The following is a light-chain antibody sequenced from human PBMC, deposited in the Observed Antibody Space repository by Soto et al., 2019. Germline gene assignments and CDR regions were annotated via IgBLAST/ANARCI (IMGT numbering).Light chain of an antibody. CDR2: GNT. J-gene: IGLJ2*01. CDR1: YSSIGAGYD. CDR3: QSYDSGLVV. Sequence: QSVLTQPPSVSGAPGQRITISCTGSYSSIGAGYDVHWYQQLPGAAPKLLIYGNTNRPSGVPDRFPGSKSATSASLAITGLQAEDEADYYCQSYDSGLVVFGGGTKLTVL. V-gene: IGLV1-40*01.